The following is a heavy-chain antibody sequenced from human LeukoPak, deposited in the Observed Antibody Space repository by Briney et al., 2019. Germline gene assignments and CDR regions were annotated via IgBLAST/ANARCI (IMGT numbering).Heavy chain of an antibody. CDR1: GFTFSSYA. CDR3: AKDQYVYDGEDDY. CDR2: ISYDGSNK. Sequence: TGGSLRLSCAASGFTFSSYAMHWVRQAPGKGLEWVAVISYDGSNKYYADSVKGRFTISRDNSKNTLYLQMNSLRAEDTAVYYCAKDQYVYDGEDDYWGQGTLVTVSS. V-gene: IGHV3-30-3*01. J-gene: IGHJ4*02. D-gene: IGHD5/OR15-5a*01.